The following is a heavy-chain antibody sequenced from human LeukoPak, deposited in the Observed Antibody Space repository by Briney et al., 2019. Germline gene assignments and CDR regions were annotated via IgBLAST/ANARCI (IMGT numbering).Heavy chain of an antibody. D-gene: IGHD4/OR15-4a*01. Sequence: GGSLRLSCAASGFTFSSYWMSWVRQAPGKGLEWVANIKQDGSEKYYVDSVKGRFTISRDNAKNSLYLRMNSLRAEDTAVYYCARRAGAYSHPYDYWGQGTLVTVSS. CDR3: ARRAGAYSHPYDY. CDR1: GFTFSSYW. V-gene: IGHV3-7*03. J-gene: IGHJ4*02. CDR2: IKQDGSEK.